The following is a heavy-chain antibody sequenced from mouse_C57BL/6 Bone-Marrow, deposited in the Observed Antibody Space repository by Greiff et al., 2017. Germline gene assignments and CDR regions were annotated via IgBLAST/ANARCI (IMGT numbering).Heavy chain of an antibody. CDR2: IYPGDGDT. D-gene: IGHD2-2*01. CDR1: GYAFSSYW. V-gene: IGHV1-80*01. CDR3: ARLGLWLRRRDWYFDV. Sequence: QVQLQQSGAELVKPGASVKISCKASGYAFSSYWMNWVKQRPGKGLEWIGQIYPGDGDTNYNGKFKSKATLTADKSSSTAYMQLSSLTSEDSAVYFCARLGLWLRRRDWYFDVWGTGTTVTVSS. J-gene: IGHJ1*03.